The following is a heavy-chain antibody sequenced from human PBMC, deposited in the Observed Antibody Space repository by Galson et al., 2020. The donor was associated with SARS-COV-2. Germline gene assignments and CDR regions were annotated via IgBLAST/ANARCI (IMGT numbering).Heavy chain of an antibody. CDR3: AIDVGWFGVPENY. J-gene: IGHJ4*01. V-gene: IGHV3-30*02. CDR2: IGVDGSHK. CDR1: GFTFSSYG. Sequence: GGSLRLSCVVSGFTFSSYGMHWVRQAPGQGLEWVTYIGVDGSHKSYADSVKGRFTVSRDNSKSTLFLQMNSLTTEDTAMYYCAIDVGWFGVPENYWGHGTLGTVSS. D-gene: IGHD3-10*01.